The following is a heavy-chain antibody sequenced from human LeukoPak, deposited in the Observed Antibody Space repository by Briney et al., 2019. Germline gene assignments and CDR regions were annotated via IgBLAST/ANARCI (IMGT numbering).Heavy chain of an antibody. CDR3: ARRGSGAGSYYYSDY. CDR1: GFSFSSYW. J-gene: IGHJ4*02. CDR2: IKEDGSNN. Sequence: PGGSLRLSCAASGFSFSSYWMTWVRQAPGKGLEWVANIKEDGSNNYYVDSVKGRFTISKDNAKNSLYLQMNSLRAEDTALYYCARRGSGAGSYYYSDYWGQGTLVTVSS. D-gene: IGHD3-10*01. V-gene: IGHV3-7*05.